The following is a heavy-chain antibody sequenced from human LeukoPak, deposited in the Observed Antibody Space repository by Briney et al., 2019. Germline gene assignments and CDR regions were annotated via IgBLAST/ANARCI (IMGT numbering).Heavy chain of an antibody. Sequence: SETLSLTCTVSGDSINNFYWSWIRQPPAGGLDYIGYIHYSGSTNYNPSLKSRLTISIDTSKSQFTMKLSSVTAADTAVYYCARLARLTLIRGVTGYHSLDVWGKGTKVTVSS. CDR1: GDSINNFY. J-gene: IGHJ6*04. V-gene: IGHV4-59*01. CDR3: ARLARLTLIRGVTGYHSLDV. CDR2: IHYSGST. D-gene: IGHD3-10*01.